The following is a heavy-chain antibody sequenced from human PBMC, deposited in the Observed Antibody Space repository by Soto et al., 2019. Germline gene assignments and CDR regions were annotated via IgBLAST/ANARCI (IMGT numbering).Heavy chain of an antibody. J-gene: IGHJ4*02. CDR3: ARGPHVGISTS. V-gene: IGHV3-23*01. CDR2: ISGSGGST. Sequence: PGGSLRLSCAASGFTFSSYAMSWVRQAPGKGLEWVSAISGSGGSTYYADSVKGRFTISRDNSKNTLYLQMNSLRVEDTAVYYCARGPHVGISTSWGQGTLVTVSS. CDR1: GFTFSSYA. D-gene: IGHD2-2*01.